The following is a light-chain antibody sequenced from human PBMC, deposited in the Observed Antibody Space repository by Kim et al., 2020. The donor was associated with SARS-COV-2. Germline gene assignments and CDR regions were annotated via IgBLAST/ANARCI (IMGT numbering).Light chain of an antibody. CDR2: EVS. Sequence: GQSVTISCTGTSSDVGGHTYVSWYQHPPGKAPTLMIYEVSKRPSGISDRFSGSKSGNTASLTISGLQADDEADYYCSSYAGSNNWVFGGGTKLTVL. J-gene: IGLJ3*02. V-gene: IGLV2-8*01. CDR1: SSDVGGHTY. CDR3: SSYAGSNNWV.